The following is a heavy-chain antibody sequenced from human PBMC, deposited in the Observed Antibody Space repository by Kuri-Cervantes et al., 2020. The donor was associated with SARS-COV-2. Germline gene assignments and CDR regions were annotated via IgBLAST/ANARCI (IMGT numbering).Heavy chain of an antibody. CDR1: GGTFLKFD. D-gene: IGHD3-16*01. V-gene: IGHV1-69*13. CDR3: VRDDSHTYYVGGGSGNYYGMDV. CDR2: IVPIFDIT. J-gene: IGHJ6*02. Sequence: SVKVSCKASGGTFLKFDISWVRQAPGQGLEWKGGIVPIFDITSYAQKFQGRVTITADESTSTVHLALSSLTSEDTAVYYCVRDDSHTYYVGGGSGNYYGMDVWGQGTTVTVSS.